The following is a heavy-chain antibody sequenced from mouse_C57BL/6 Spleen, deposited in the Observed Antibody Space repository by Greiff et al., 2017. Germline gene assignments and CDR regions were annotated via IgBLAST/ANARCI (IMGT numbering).Heavy chain of an antibody. Sequence: QVQLQQSGAELAKPGASVKLSCKASGYTFTSYWMPWVKQRPGQGLEWIGYINPSSGYTTYNQKFKDQATLTADKSSSTAYMQLCSLTYVDSAVNDYDREDDSNRSFDVWGKGTTLTVAS. CDR3: DREDDSNRSFDV. CDR2: INPSSGYT. V-gene: IGHV1-7*01. J-gene: IGHJ1*03. D-gene: IGHD2-12*01. CDR1: GYTFTSYW.